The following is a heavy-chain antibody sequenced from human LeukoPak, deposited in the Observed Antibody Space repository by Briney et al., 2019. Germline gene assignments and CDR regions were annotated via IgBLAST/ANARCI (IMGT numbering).Heavy chain of an antibody. V-gene: IGHV1-8*03. CDR2: MNPNSGST. J-gene: IGHJ4*02. CDR3: ARGRSPGYAYYFEY. D-gene: IGHD5-12*01. Sequence: ASVTVSCTAAAYTFTIYDINWVRHATGQGLEWMGWMNPNSGSTGYAQKFQGRVTITKNTSISTAYMELSGLSSEDTAVYYCARGRSPGYAYYFEYWGQGTLVTVSS. CDR1: AYTFTIYD.